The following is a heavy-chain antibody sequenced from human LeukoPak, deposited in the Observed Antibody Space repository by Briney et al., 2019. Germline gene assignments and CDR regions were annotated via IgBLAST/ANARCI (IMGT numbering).Heavy chain of an antibody. CDR2: IYYSGST. J-gene: IGHJ4*02. V-gene: IGHV4-31*03. CDR1: GGSISSGGYY. Sequence: TLSLTCTVSGGSISSGGYYWSWIRQHPGKGLEWIGYIYYSGSTYYNPSLKSRLTISVDTSKNQFSLNLSSVAAADTAVYYCARFSGASQMAYWGQGTLVTVSS. CDR3: ARFSGASQMAY. D-gene: IGHD2-15*01.